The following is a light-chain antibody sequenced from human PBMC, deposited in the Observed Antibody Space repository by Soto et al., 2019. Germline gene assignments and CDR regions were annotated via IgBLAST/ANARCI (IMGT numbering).Light chain of an antibody. CDR3: QQYKNGWT. CDR2: DVS. Sequence: DIQLTQSPSSLSASVGDRVTITCRASQSISSWLAWCQQKPGKAPKLLIYDVSTLASGVPSRFSGSASGTEFTLTISSLQSEDFAIYYCQQYKNGWTFGQGTKVDIK. V-gene: IGKV1-5*01. CDR1: QSISSW. J-gene: IGKJ1*01.